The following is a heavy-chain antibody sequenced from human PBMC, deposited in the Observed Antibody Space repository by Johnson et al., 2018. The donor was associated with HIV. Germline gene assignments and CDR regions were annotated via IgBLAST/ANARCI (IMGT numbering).Heavy chain of an antibody. V-gene: IGHV3-7*01. J-gene: IGHJ3*02. CDR3: ARAVYGGAFDI. D-gene: IGHD5/OR15-5a*01. Sequence: VQLVESGGGLVKPGGSLRLSCAASGFTFSSYWMSWVRQAPGKGLEWVANIKQDGSEKYYVDSVKGRFTISRDNAKNSLYLQMNSLRAEDTAVYYFARAVYGGAFDIWGQGTMVTVSS. CDR2: IKQDGSEK. CDR1: GFTFSSYW.